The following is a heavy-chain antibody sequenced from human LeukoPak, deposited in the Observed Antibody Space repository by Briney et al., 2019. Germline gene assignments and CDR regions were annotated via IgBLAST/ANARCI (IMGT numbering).Heavy chain of an antibody. CDR3: ARVHITILRDKYLRGTSMDV. V-gene: IGHV4-34*01. D-gene: IGHD3-3*01. J-gene: IGHJ6*02. CDR1: GGSFSGYY. CDR2: INHSGST. Sequence: MTSETLSLTCAVYGGSFSGYYWSWIRQPPGKGLEWIGEINHSGSTNYNPSLKSRVTISVDTSKNQFSLKLSSVTAADTAVYYCARVHITILRDKYLRGTSMDVWGQGTTVTVSS.